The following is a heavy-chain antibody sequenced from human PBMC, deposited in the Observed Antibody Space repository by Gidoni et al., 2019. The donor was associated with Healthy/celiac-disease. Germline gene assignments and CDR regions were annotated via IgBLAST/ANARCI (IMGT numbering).Heavy chain of an antibody. CDR2: IYSGGST. CDR3: ARSLGDYAPGGFDAFDI. V-gene: IGHV3-66*02. J-gene: IGHJ3*02. D-gene: IGHD4-17*01. CDR1: GFTVRRNY. Sequence: EVQLVESGGGLVQPGGSLRLSCAASGFTVRRNYMSWVRQSPGKGLEGVSVIYSGGSTYDAESVKGRFTSSRDNSKNTLYLQMNSLRAEDTAVYYCARSLGDYAPGGFDAFDIWGQGTMVTVSS.